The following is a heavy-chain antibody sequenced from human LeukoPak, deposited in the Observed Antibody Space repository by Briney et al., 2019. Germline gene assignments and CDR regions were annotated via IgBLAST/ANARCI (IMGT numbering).Heavy chain of an antibody. V-gene: IGHV4-59*08. J-gene: IGHJ3*02. D-gene: IGHD6-13*01. CDR2: IYFTGST. CDR1: GGSISTYY. CDR3: ARHCASGTCAFDI. Sequence: SETLSLTCTVSGGSISTYYWSWIRQPPGRGLEWIGYIYFTGSTNYNPSLQSRVTISVDTSNHQFSLKLTSVTAADTAVYYCARHCASGTCAFDIWGQGTMVTVSS.